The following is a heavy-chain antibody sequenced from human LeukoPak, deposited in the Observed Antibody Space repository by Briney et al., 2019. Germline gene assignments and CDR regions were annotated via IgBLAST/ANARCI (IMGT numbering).Heavy chain of an antibody. D-gene: IGHD3-10*01. CDR1: GSTFSSYN. V-gene: IGHV3-21*01. Sequence: GGSLRLSCAASGSTFSSYNMNWVRQAPGKGLEWVSSISTRGSYIYYADSVKGRFTISRDNAKNSLYLQMNSLRAEDTAVYYCARAEVLLWFGESPGAEYFQHWGQGTLVTASS. J-gene: IGHJ1*01. CDR3: ARAEVLLWFGESPGAEYFQH. CDR2: ISTRGSYI.